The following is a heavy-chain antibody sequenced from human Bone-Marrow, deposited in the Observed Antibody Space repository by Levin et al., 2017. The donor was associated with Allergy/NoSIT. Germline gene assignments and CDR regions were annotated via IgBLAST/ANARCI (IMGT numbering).Heavy chain of an antibody. CDR1: GFTFSSYA. Sequence: PGGSLRLSCAASGFTFSSYAMHWVRQAPGKGLEWVAVISYDGSNKYYADSVKGRFTISRDNSKNTLYLQMNSLRAEDTAVYYCARGWNGSGSTGGYWGQGTLVTVSS. CDR3: ARGWNGSGSTGGY. CDR2: ISYDGSNK. V-gene: IGHV3-30-3*01. D-gene: IGHD3-10*01. J-gene: IGHJ4*02.